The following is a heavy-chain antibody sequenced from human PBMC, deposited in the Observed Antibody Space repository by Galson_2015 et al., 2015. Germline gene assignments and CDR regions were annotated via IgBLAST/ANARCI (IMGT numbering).Heavy chain of an antibody. J-gene: IGHJ4*02. CDR2: IIPIFGTA. CDR3: ARGSRPTYYYDSSGYYFSSPFDY. V-gene: IGHV1-69*13. CDR1: GGTFSSYA. Sequence: SVKVSCKASGGTFSSYAISWVRQAPGQGLEWMGGIIPIFGTANYAQKFQGRVTITADESTSKAYMELSSLRSEDTAVYYCARGSRPTYYYDSSGYYFSSPFDYWGQGTLVTVSS. D-gene: IGHD3-22*01.